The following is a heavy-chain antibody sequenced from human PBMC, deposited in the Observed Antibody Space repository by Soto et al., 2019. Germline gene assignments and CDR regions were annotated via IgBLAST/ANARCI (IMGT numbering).Heavy chain of an antibody. V-gene: IGHV4-30-4*01. J-gene: IGHJ5*02. Sequence: QVQLQESGPGLVKPSQTLSLTCTVSGGSISSGDYYWSWIRQPPGKGLEWIGYIYYSGSTYYNPSLRSRVTISVDTSKSQFALKLSSVTAADTAVYYCARGGYSYGGNWFDPWGQGTLVTVSS. CDR3: ARGGYSYGGNWFDP. D-gene: IGHD5-18*01. CDR2: IYYSGST. CDR1: GGSISSGDYY.